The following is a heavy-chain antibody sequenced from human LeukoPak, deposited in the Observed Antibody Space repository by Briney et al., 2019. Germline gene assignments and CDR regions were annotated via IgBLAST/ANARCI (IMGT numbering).Heavy chain of an antibody. D-gene: IGHD6-13*01. J-gene: IGHJ4*02. CDR3: ASSIAAAPYYFYY. CDR1: GFTFSSYG. V-gene: IGHV3-30*03. Sequence: GGSLRLSCAASGFTFSSYGMHWVRQAPGKGVEWVAVISYDGSNKYYAGSVKGGFTISRENYKNTVYLKMNSLRAEDTAVYYCASSIAAAPYYFYYWGQGTLVTVSS. CDR2: ISYDGSNK.